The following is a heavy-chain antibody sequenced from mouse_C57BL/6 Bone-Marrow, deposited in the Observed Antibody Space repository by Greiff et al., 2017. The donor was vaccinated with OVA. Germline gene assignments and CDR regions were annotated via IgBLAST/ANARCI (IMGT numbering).Heavy chain of an antibody. J-gene: IGHJ2*01. CDR3: AAGDYYGTGDY. CDR1: GFTFSDYY. Sequence: EVQRVESGGGLVQPGGSLKLSCAASGFTFSDYYMYWVRQTPEKRLEWVAYISNGGGSTYYPDTVKGRFTISRDNAKNTLYLQMSRLKSEDTAMYYCAAGDYYGTGDYWGQGTTLTVSS. D-gene: IGHD1-1*01. V-gene: IGHV5-12*01. CDR2: ISNGGGST.